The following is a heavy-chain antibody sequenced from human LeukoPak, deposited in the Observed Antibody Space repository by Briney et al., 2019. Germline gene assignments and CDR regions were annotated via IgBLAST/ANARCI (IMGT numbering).Heavy chain of an antibody. CDR2: VNPNSGNT. CDR3: TRGRATVTTHWFDP. Sequence: ASVKVSCKASGYTFTSYDINWVRLATGQGLEWMGWVNPNSGNTGYAQNFQGRVTISRNTSTSTAYMELSSLRSDDTAVYYCTRGRATVTTHWFDPWRQGTLVIVSS. D-gene: IGHD4-11*01. V-gene: IGHV1-8*01. CDR1: GYTFTSYD. J-gene: IGHJ5*02.